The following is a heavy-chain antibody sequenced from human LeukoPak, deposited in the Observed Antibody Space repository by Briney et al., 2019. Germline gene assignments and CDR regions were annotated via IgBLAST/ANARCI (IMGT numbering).Heavy chain of an antibody. D-gene: IGHD4-17*01. J-gene: IGHJ4*02. CDR2: ISDSGDNT. V-gene: IGHV3-23*01. Sequence: GGSLRLSCAASGFSFSNYAMSWVRQAPGKGLEWVSIISDSGDNTYYADSVKGRFTISRDTSKSMLDLQMNSLRAEDTAVYYCARGNGDYAIHPDYWGQGTLVTVSS. CDR1: GFSFSNYA. CDR3: ARGNGDYAIHPDY.